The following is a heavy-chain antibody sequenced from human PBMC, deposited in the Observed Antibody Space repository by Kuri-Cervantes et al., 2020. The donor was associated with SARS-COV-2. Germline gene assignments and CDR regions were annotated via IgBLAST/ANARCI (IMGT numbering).Heavy chain of an antibody. CDR1: GYTFTGYY. V-gene: IGHV1-46*01. CDR3: ARSPGDGDYDPFDY. Sequence: ASVKVSCKASGYTFTGYYMHWVRQAPGQGLEWMGIINPSGGSTSYAQKFQGRVTITADKSTSTAYMELSSLRAEDTAVYYCARSPGDGDYDPFDYWGQGTLVTVSS. J-gene: IGHJ4*02. CDR2: INPSGGST. D-gene: IGHD4-17*01.